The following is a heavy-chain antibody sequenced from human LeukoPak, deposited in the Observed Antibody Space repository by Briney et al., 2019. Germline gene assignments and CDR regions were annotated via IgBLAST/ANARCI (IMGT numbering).Heavy chain of an antibody. V-gene: IGHV3-13*04. CDR2: IGTAGDT. CDR3: ARGRGWGTFDI. CDR1: GFTFSSYD. Sequence: GGALRLSCAASGFTFSSYDMHWVRQGTGKGLEWVSAIGTAGDTYYPGSVKGRFTTSRENAKNSLYLQMNSLRVGDTAVYYCARGRGWGTFDIWGQGTMVTVSS. D-gene: IGHD3-10*01. J-gene: IGHJ3*02.